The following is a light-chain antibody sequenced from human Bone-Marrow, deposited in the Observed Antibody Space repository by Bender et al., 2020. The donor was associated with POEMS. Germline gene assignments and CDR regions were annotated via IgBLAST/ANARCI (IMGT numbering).Light chain of an antibody. CDR2: RVN. V-gene: IGLV1-44*01. CDR1: NSNIGTNA. J-gene: IGLJ1*01. Sequence: QSVLTQPPSASGTPGQRVTISCSGSNSNIGTNAVNWYQQFPGTAPKLPIYRVNQRPAGVFNRFSGSKSGNTASLTIPGIRAEDTAVYYRRSYTSISTLVFGTATKISVL. CDR3: RSYTSISTLV.